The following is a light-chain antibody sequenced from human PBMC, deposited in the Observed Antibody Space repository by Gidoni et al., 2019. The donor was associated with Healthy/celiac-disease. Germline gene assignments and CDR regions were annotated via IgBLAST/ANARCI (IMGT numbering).Light chain of an antibody. CDR1: SSNIGAGYD. CDR3: QSYDSSLSGSWV. Sequence: QSVLTQPPSVSGAPGQRVTISCTGSSSNIGAGYDVHWYQQLPVTAPKLLIYGNSNRPSRVPDRFSGSKSGTSASMAITGLQAEDEADYYCQSYDSSLSGSWVFGGGTKLTVL. J-gene: IGLJ3*02. V-gene: IGLV1-40*01. CDR2: GNS.